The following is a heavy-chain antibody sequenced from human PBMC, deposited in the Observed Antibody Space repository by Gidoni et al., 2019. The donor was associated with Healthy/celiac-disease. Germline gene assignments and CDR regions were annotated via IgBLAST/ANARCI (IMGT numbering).Heavy chain of an antibody. D-gene: IGHD3-22*01. Sequence: QVQLQQWGAGLLKPSETLSLTCAVHGGSFSGSYWSWIRQHPGKGLEWIGEINHSGSTNYNPSLKSRVTISVDTSKNQFSLKLSSVTAADTAVYYCARVGWYYDSSGSRYFDYWGQGTLVTVSS. CDR1: GGSFSGSY. CDR2: INHSGST. V-gene: IGHV4-34*01. J-gene: IGHJ4*02. CDR3: ARVGWYYDSSGSRYFDY.